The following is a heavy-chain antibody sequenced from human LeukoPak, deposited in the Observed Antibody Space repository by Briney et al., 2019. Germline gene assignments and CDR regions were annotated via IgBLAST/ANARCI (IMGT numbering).Heavy chain of an antibody. V-gene: IGHV3-23*01. D-gene: IGHD3-10*01. J-gene: IGHJ4*02. CDR2: ISDSGGET. CDR3: AKSHSVAQRGYFGF. CDR1: GFTFSTYA. Sequence: GGSLRLSCAASGFTFSTYAMSWVRLAPGKGLEWVSTISDSGGETYYADSVKGRFTISRDNSKNTLYLQMNSLRAEDTASYYCAKSHSVAQRGYFGFWGQGTLVTVSS.